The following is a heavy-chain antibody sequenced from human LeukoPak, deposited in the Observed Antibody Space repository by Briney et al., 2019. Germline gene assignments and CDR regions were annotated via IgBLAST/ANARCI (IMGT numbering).Heavy chain of an antibody. D-gene: IGHD5-18*01. CDR2: ISGSGGST. Sequence: GGSLRLSCAASGFTFSSYAMSWVRQAPGKGLEWVSAISGSGGSTYYADSAKGRFTISRDNSKNTLYLQMSSLKPEDTAVYYCVKHARGFSFGTYYFDYWGQGTLVTVSS. V-gene: IGHV3-23*01. CDR3: VKHARGFSFGTYYFDY. CDR1: GFTFSSYA. J-gene: IGHJ4*02.